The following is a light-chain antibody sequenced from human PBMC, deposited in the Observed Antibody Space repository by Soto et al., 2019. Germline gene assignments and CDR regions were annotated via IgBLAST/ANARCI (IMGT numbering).Light chain of an antibody. CDR3: QQYNDSFPYT. CDR2: KAS. CDR1: QSISSW. V-gene: IGKV1-5*03. J-gene: IGKJ2*01. Sequence: DIQMTQSPSTLSASVGDRVTITCRASQSISSWLAWYQQKPGTAPKLLIYKASTLESGVPSRFSGIRSGTEFTLTVSSLQPDVFATYYCQQYNDSFPYTFGQGTKLEIK.